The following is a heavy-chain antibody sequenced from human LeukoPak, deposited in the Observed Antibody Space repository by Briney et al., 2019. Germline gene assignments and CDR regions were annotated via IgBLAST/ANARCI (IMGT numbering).Heavy chain of an antibody. Sequence: MPSETLSLTCAVYGGSFSGYYWSWIRQPPGKGLEWIGEINHSGSTNYNPSLKSRVTISVDTSKNQFSLKLSSVTAADTAVYYCATIAAAGTDLDAFDIWGQGTMVTVSS. CDR3: ATIAAAGTDLDAFDI. D-gene: IGHD6-13*01. V-gene: IGHV4-34*01. CDR2: INHSGST. J-gene: IGHJ3*02. CDR1: GGSFSGYY.